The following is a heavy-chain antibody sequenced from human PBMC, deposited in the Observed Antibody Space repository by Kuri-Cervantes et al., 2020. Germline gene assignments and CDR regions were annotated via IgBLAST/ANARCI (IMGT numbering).Heavy chain of an antibody. V-gene: IGHV3-11*01. D-gene: IGHD1-26*01. CDR3: ARDSGSYPDY. CDR1: GGSISSYY. Sequence: LSLPCTVSGGSISSYYWSWIRQAPGKGLEWVSYISSSGSTIYYADSVKGRFTISRDNAKNSLYLQMNSLRAEDTAVYYCARDSGSYPDYWGQGTLVTVSS. J-gene: IGHJ4*02. CDR2: ISSSGSTI.